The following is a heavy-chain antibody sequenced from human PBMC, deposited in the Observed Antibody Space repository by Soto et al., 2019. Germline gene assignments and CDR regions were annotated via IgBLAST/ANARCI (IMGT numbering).Heavy chain of an antibody. CDR2: IYHSGST. D-gene: IGHD3-3*01. CDR3: ASFGVASMNWFDP. V-gene: IGHV4-30-2*01. CDR1: GGSISSGGYS. J-gene: IGHJ5*02. Sequence: SETLSLTCAVSGGSISSGGYSWSWIRQPPGKGLEWIGYIYHSGSTYYNPSLKSRVTISVDRSKNQFSLKLSSVTAADTAVHYCASFGVASMNWFDPWGQGTLVTVSS.